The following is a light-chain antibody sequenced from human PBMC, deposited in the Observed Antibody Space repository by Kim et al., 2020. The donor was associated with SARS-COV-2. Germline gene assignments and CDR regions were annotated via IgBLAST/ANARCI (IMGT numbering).Light chain of an antibody. CDR3: ATWDDSPDGPV. J-gene: IGLJ2*01. Sequence: QSVLTQPPSASGTPGQRVTISCSGSNSNIGSNSVHWYQQVPGTAPKLLIYLNSQRPSGVPDRFSGSKSGTSASLAISGRQTEDEADYYCATWDDSPDGPVFGGGTQLTVL. CDR1: NSNIGSNS. CDR2: LNS. V-gene: IGLV1-44*01.